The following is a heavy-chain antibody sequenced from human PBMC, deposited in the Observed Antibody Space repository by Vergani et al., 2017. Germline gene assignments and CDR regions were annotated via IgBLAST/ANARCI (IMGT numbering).Heavy chain of an antibody. V-gene: IGHV4-34*01. J-gene: IGHJ5*02. Sequence: QVQLQQWGAGLLKPSETLSLTCAVYGGSFSGYYWSWIRQPPGKGLEWIGEINHSGSTYYNPSLKSRVTISVDRSKNQFSLKLSSVTAADTAVYYCARSDTNWFDPWGQGTLVTVSS. CDR1: GGSFSGYY. CDR3: ARSDTNWFDP. D-gene: IGHD2-21*02. CDR2: INHSGST.